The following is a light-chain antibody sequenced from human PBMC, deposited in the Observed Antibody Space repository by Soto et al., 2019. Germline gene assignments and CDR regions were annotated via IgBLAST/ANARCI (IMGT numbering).Light chain of an antibody. CDR2: DAS. Sequence: DIQLTQSPSFLSASVGDRVTITCRASQSISSWLAWYQQKPGKAPKLLIYDASSLESGVPSRFSGRGSGTEFTLTISSLQTDDFATYYCQQYNSYSWTFGQGTKVDIK. CDR3: QQYNSYSWT. CDR1: QSISSW. J-gene: IGKJ1*01. V-gene: IGKV1-5*01.